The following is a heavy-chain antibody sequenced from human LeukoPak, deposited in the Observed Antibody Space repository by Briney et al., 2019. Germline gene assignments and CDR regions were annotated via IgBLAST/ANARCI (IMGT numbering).Heavy chain of an antibody. CDR2: IYYSGST. V-gene: IGHV4-30-4*08. Sequence: SGTLSLTCTVSGGSISSGDYYWSWIRQPPGKGLEWIGYIYYSGSTYYNPSLKSRVTILVDTSKNQFSLKLSSVTAADTAVYYCASFNYYDSSGYYYVLEAFDIWGQGTMVTVSS. J-gene: IGHJ3*02. D-gene: IGHD3-22*01. CDR3: ASFNYYDSSGYYYVLEAFDI. CDR1: GGSISSGDYY.